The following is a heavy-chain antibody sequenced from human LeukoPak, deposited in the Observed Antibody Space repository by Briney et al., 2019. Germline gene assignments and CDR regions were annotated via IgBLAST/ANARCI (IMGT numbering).Heavy chain of an antibody. CDR1: GFTFSNYW. D-gene: IGHD1-14*01. V-gene: IGHV3-74*01. CDR3: ARSNQADDY. Sequence: GGSLRLSCAASGFTFSNYWMHWVRQVPGKGLVWVSRTNPGGSNTAYADSVKGRFTISRDNARNTLYLQMDSLRADDTAVYYCARSNQADDYWGQGTLVTVSS. J-gene: IGHJ4*02. CDR2: TNPGGSNT.